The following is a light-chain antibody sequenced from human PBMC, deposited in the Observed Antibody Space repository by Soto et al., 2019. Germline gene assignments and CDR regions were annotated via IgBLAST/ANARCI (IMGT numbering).Light chain of an antibody. CDR3: QQFNSYPLT. V-gene: IGKV1-13*02. J-gene: IGKJ4*01. Sequence: AIQLTQSPSSLSASVGDRVTITCRASQGISSALAWYQQKPGKAPKLLIYDASSLESGVPSRFSGSGSGTDFTLPIGSLQPEDFAAYCCQQFNSYPLTFGGGTKVEIK. CDR1: QGISSA. CDR2: DAS.